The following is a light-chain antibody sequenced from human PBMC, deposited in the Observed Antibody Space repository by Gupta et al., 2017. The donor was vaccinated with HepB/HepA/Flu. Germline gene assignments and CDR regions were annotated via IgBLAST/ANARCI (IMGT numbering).Light chain of an antibody. Sequence: QSALPQPRSVSGSPGQSVTISCTGTSSDVGGYHFVSWYRQDSGKAPKLIMYDVTGRPSGVPDRFSGSKSGNTASLTISRLRPEEESDYYCCSDAGSDTWVLGGGTKVTVL. CDR1: SSDVGGYHF. V-gene: IGLV2-11*01. J-gene: IGLJ3*02. CDR2: DVT. CDR3: CSDAGSDTWV.